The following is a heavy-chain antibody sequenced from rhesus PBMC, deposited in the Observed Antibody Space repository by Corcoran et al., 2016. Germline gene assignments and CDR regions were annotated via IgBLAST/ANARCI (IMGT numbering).Heavy chain of an antibody. V-gene: IGHV4S9*01. J-gene: IGHJ2*01. Sequence: QVQLQESGPGLVKPSATLSPTCAVPGGSISDSYYLTWIGPPPGNGREWIGNINGKSANTYYNPSLQSRVTISKNTSKNQFFLKLSSVTAADTAVYYCARRATDWYFDIWGPGTPITISS. D-gene: IGHD5-36*01. CDR3: ARRATDWYFDI. CDR1: GGSISDSYY. CDR2: INGKSANT.